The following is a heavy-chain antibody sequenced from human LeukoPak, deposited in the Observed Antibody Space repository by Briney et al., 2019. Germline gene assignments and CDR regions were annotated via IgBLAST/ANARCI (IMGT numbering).Heavy chain of an antibody. CDR2: IIPIFGTA. CDR1: GYTFTSYG. V-gene: IGHV1-69*13. CDR3: VLGPPPSGSDAFPFDY. J-gene: IGHJ4*02. D-gene: IGHD1-26*01. Sequence: GASVKVSCKASGYTFTSYGISWVRQAPGQGLEWMGGIIPIFGTANYAQKFQGRVTITADESTSTAYMELSSLRSEDTAVYYCVLGPPPSGSDAFPFDYWGQGTLVTVSS.